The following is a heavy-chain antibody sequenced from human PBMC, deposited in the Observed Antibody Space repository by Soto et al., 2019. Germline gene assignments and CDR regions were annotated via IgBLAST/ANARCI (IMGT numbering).Heavy chain of an antibody. CDR1: GGTFSSYT. J-gene: IGHJ6*02. D-gene: IGHD3-3*01. CDR3: ARTTYYDFWSGYYCGMDV. V-gene: IGHV1-69*02. Sequence: KASGGTFSSYTISWVRQAPGQGLEWMGRIIPILGIANYAQKFQGRVTITADKSTSTAYMELSSLRAEDTAVYYCARTTYYDFWSGYYCGMDVWGQGTTVTVSS. CDR2: IIPILGIA.